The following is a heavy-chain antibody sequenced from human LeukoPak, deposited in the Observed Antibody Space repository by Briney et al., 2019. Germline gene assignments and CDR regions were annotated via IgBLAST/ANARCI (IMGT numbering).Heavy chain of an antibody. CDR3: ARDSLAARYVY. CDR1: GYTFTSYG. D-gene: IGHD6-6*01. V-gene: IGHV1-18*01. CDR2: ISAYNSNT. Sequence: GASVTVSCKASGYTFTSYGISWVRQAPGQGLEWMGWISAYNSNTNYAQKLQGRVTMTTDTSTSTAYMELRSLRSDDTAVYYCARDSLAARYVYWGQGTLVTVSS. J-gene: IGHJ4*02.